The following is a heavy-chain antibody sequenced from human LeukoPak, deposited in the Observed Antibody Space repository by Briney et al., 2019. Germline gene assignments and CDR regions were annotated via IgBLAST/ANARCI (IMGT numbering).Heavy chain of an antibody. J-gene: IGHJ4*02. CDR2: ISYDVSNK. D-gene: IGHD3-10*01. CDR1: GFTFSSYG. CDR3: ATRYYYGSGSYYNVPPLDY. V-gene: IGHV3-30*03. Sequence: GRSLRLSCAASGFTFSSYGMHWVRQAPGKGLEWVAVISYDVSNKYYADSVKGRFTISRDNSKNTLYLRMNSLRAEDTAVYYCATRYYYGSGSYYNVPPLDYWGQGTLVTVSS.